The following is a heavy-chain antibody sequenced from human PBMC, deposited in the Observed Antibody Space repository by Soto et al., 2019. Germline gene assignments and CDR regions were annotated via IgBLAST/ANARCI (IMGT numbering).Heavy chain of an antibody. D-gene: IGHD4-4*01. V-gene: IGHV3-53*01. CDR1: GFTVSNNY. Sequence: EVQLVESGGGLVQPGGSLRLSCAASGFTVSNNYMIWFRLPPGKGLEWVSLIYSGGTTYYADSVKGRFTISRDNSKNTISLQMNSLRVEDTSVYYCERNGWGMATVGMWGPGTLVTVSS. CDR2: IYSGGTT. J-gene: IGHJ4*02. CDR3: ERNGWGMATVGM.